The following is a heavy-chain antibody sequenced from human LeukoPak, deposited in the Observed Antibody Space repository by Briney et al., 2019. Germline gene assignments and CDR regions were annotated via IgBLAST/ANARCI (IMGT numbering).Heavy chain of an antibody. D-gene: IGHD3-22*01. CDR2: VQQDGSEK. Sequence: PGESLRLSCVASGFTFSTYWMSWVRQAPGKGLEWVANVQQDGSEKYYVDSVKGRFTISRDNAKNSLYLQMNSLRAEDTAVYYCARLAPYSGYSGFDYWGQGTLVTVSS. J-gene: IGHJ4*02. V-gene: IGHV3-7*05. CDR1: GFTFSTYW. CDR3: ARLAPYSGYSGFDY.